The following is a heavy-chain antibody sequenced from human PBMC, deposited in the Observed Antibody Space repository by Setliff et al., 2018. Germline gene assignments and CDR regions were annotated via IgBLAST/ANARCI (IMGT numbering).Heavy chain of an antibody. CDR2: VFPNGAS. CDR3: ARGRNIAIRLLDS. D-gene: IGHD5-18*01. Sequence: SETLSLTCSVSGDSMSGASIWSWIRQPPGRGLEFMGYVFPNGASKYDPSFKSRLTISVDTSKNQFSLNLRYVTAADTAVYYCARGRNIAIRLLDSWGQGNLVTVSS. CDR1: GDSMSGAS. J-gene: IGHJ4*02. V-gene: IGHV4-4*08.